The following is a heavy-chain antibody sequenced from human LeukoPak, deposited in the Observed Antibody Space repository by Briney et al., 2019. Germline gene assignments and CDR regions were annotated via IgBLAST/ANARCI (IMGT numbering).Heavy chain of an antibody. J-gene: IGHJ4*02. CDR3: AKSRARSEGSSGSIDY. Sequence: GGSLRLSCAASGFTFSNYVMSWVRQAPGKGLEWVSAIGGSGDNTYYSDSVKGRFSISRDNSKNTLYLQMNSLSAEDTAVYYCAKSRARSEGSSGSIDYRGQGTLVTVSS. V-gene: IGHV3-23*01. CDR1: GFTFSNYV. D-gene: IGHD3-22*01. CDR2: IGGSGDNT.